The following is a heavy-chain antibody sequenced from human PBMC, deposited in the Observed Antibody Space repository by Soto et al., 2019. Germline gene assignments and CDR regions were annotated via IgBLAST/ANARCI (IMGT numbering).Heavy chain of an antibody. CDR2: ISGSMGSVADP. J-gene: IGHJ5*01. D-gene: IGHD2-8*01. Sequence: EVQLLESGGGLVQPGGSLRLSCVASGFTFSTYTMSWVRQAPGKGLEWVSVISGSMGSVADPYYADSVRGRCTISRDNLKSTLYLQMSSLRAEDTAIYYCEKAICTSSTCCVPDSWGQATLVTVSS. CDR3: EKAICTSSTCCVPDS. CDR1: GFTFSTYT. V-gene: IGHV3-23*01.